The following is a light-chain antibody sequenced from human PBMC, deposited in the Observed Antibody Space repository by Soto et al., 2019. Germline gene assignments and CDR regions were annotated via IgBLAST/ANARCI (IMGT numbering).Light chain of an antibody. CDR3: QQRAGSST. CDR2: GAS. V-gene: IGKV3-20*01. Sequence: EIVLTQSPGTLSLSPGERATLSCRASQSVSSSYLAWYQQKPGQAPRLLIYGASSRATGIPPRFSGSGSGTDFTLTLSSLEPEDFAVYYCQQRAGSSTFGQGTRLEIK. J-gene: IGKJ5*01. CDR1: QSVSSSY.